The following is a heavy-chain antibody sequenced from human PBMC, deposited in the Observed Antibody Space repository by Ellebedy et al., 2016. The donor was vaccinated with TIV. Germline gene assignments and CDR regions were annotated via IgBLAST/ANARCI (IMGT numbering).Heavy chain of an antibody. V-gene: IGHV1-24*01. J-gene: IGHJ4*02. Sequence: ASVKVSCXVSGYTLTELSMHWVRQAPGKGLEWMGGFDPEDGETIYAQKFQGRVTMTEDTSTDTAYMELSSLRSEDTAVYYCATVDYGDYPFDYWGQGTLVTVSS. D-gene: IGHD4-17*01. CDR1: GYTLTELS. CDR2: FDPEDGET. CDR3: ATVDYGDYPFDY.